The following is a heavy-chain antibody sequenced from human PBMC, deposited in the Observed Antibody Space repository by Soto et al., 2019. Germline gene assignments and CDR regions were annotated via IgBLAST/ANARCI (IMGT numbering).Heavy chain of an antibody. V-gene: IGHV4-34*01. CDR2: INHSGST. CDR1: GGSFSGYY. Sequence: QVQLQQWGAGLLKPSETLSLTCAVYGGSFSGYYWSWIRQPPGKGLEWIGEINHSGSTNYNPSLKSRVTISVDTSKNQFSLKLSSVTAADTAVYYCARKRVGTGIAVAGNFDYWGQGTLVTVSS. CDR3: ARKRVGTGIAVAGNFDY. J-gene: IGHJ4*02. D-gene: IGHD6-19*01.